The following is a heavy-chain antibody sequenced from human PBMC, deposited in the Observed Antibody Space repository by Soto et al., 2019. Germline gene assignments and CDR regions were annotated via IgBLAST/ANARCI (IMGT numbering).Heavy chain of an antibody. J-gene: IGHJ4*02. Sequence: GGSLRLSCAASGLTFSSYAMSWVRQAPGKGLEWVSAISGSGGSTYYADSVKGRFTISRDNSKNTLYLQMNSLRAEDTAVYYCAKDPLRAGSWYSDYWGQGTLVTVSS. CDR2: ISGSGGST. CDR3: AKDPLRAGSWYSDY. CDR1: GLTFSSYA. D-gene: IGHD6-13*01. V-gene: IGHV3-23*01.